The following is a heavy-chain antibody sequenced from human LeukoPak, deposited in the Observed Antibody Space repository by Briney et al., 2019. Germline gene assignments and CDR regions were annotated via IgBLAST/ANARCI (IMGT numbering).Heavy chain of an antibody. V-gene: IGHV1-69*02. Sequence: SVKVSCKASGGTFSTYSITWVRQAPGQGLEWMGRISPVLGVNYYALKFQGRLTISADKSMITAYMDLTNVTSEDTAVYYCAAVYDGAAGYFDLWGRGTLITVSS. D-gene: IGHD3-22*01. J-gene: IGHJ2*01. CDR2: ISPVLGVN. CDR3: AAVYDGAAGYFDL. CDR1: GGTFSTYS.